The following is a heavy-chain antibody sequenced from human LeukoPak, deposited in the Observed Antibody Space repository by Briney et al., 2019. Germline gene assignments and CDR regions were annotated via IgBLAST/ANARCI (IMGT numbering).Heavy chain of an antibody. J-gene: IGHJ4*02. CDR3: ASSQQLWFARFDY. D-gene: IGHD5-18*01. Sequence: GGSLRLSCAASGFTFSSYEMNWVRQAPGKGLEWVSYISSSGSTIYYADSVKGRFTISRDNAKNSLYLQMNSPRAEDTAVYYCASSQQLWFARFDYWGQGTLVTVSS. CDR1: GFTFSSYE. V-gene: IGHV3-48*03. CDR2: ISSSGSTI.